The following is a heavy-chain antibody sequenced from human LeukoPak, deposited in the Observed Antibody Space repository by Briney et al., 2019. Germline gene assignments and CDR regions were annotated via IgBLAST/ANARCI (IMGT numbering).Heavy chain of an antibody. Sequence: ASVKVSCKASGYSFTTYAMNWVRQAPGQGLEWMGWVNTNTGNPTYAQGFTGRFVFSLDTSVSTAYLQISSLKADDTAVYYCARGAYYGSGSYYAPSYYYYYMDVWGKGTTVTVSS. CDR2: VNTNTGNP. J-gene: IGHJ6*03. V-gene: IGHV7-4-1*02. D-gene: IGHD3-10*01. CDR1: GYSFTTYA. CDR3: ARGAYYGSGSYYAPSYYYYYMDV.